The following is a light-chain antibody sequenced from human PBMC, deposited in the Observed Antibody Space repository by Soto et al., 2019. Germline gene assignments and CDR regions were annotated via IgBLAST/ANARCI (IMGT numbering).Light chain of an antibody. CDR3: QQCGSTSYT. Sequence: DIQMTQSPSSLSASVGDRVTITCRASQSVSNYLNWYQQKLGKAPKLLIYAASTLQSGVPSRFSGSGSGTDFTLTISSLQPEDFATYYCQQCGSTSYTFGQGTKLEL. J-gene: IGKJ2*01. CDR2: AAS. CDR1: QSVSNY. V-gene: IGKV1-39*01.